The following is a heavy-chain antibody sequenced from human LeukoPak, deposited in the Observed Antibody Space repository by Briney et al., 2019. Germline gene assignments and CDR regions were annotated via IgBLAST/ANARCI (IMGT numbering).Heavy chain of an antibody. CDR1: RFTISSYA. J-gene: IGHJ3*02. V-gene: IGHV3-23*01. CDR2: ISGSSGST. Sequence: PGGSLRLSCAASRFTISSYAMSWVRQAPGKGLEWVSGISGSSGSTYYADSVKGRFTIARDKSKNTVYLQMNSLRAEDTAVYYCAKPARTDAFDIWGQGTMITVSS. CDR3: AKPARTDAFDI. D-gene: IGHD1-14*01.